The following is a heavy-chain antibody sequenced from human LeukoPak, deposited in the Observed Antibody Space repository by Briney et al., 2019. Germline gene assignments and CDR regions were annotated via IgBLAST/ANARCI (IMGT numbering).Heavy chain of an antibody. CDR3: AKESTAYSSGWDPALDY. D-gene: IGHD6-19*01. CDR1: RFTFSNYG. J-gene: IGHJ4*02. CDR2: MRYDESNE. Sequence: GGSLRLSCAGSRFTFSNYGMHWVRQAPGEGLEWMAFMRYDESNEYYADSLKGRFTISRDNSKNTLYLQMNSLRAEDTAVYYCAKESTAYSSGWDPALDYWGQGTLVTVSA. V-gene: IGHV3-30*02.